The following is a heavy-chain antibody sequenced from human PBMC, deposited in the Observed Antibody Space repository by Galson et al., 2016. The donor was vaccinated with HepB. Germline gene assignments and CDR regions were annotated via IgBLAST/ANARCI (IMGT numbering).Heavy chain of an antibody. V-gene: IGHV3-7*01. Sequence: SLRLSCAASGFTFGSRWMMWVRQAPGKGLEWVANVNEDGRHKFYVDSVKGRFTISRDSDNSLSLQMNSLTVEDTALYYCATVGPWGQGTLVTVSS. CDR3: ATVGP. J-gene: IGHJ5*02. CDR1: GFTFGSRW. CDR2: VNEDGRHK.